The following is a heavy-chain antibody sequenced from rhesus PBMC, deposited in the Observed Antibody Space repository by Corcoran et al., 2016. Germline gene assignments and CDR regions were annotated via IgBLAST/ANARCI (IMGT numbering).Heavy chain of an antibody. V-gene: IGHV4-160*01. CDR1: GHATSRNY. J-gene: IGHJ4*01. CDR2: LYGSGGAT. Sequence: QVQLQESGPGLVKPSATLSVTCAVSGHATSRNYWRLIRPAPGQGPEWIGGLYGSGGATDYNPSLKGRVTISTDTSKNQFSLQLSSVTAADTAVYYCARGRYSGYGYEFFLDYWGQGVLVTVSS. CDR3: ARGRYSGYGYEFFLDY. D-gene: IGHD5-24*01.